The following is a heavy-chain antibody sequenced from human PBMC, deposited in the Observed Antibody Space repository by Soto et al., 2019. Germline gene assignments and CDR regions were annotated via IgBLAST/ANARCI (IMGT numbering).Heavy chain of an antibody. CDR2: ISGSGGST. CDR3: AKEQWIQLSPSGYFDY. Sequence: GGSLRLSCAASGFTFSSYAMSWVRQAPGKGLEWVSAISGSGGSTYYADSVKGRFTISRDNSKNTLYLQMNSLRAEDTAVYYCAKEQWIQLSPSGYFDYWGQGTLVTVSS. D-gene: IGHD5-18*01. CDR1: GFTFSSYA. V-gene: IGHV3-23*01. J-gene: IGHJ4*02.